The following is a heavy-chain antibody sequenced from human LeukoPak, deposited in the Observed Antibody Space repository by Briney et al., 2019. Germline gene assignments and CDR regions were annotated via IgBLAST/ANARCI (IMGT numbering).Heavy chain of an antibody. CDR3: ARTGYVNWFDP. CDR1: GFTFSSYT. CDR2: ISSSSSYI. V-gene: IGHV3-21*01. D-gene: IGHD3-9*01. Sequence: KAGGSLRLSCAACGFTFSSYTMNWVRQAPGKGLEWVSSISSSSSYIYYADSVKGRFTISRDNAKNSLYLQMNSLRAEDTAVYYCARTGYVNWFDPWGQGTLITVSS. J-gene: IGHJ5*02.